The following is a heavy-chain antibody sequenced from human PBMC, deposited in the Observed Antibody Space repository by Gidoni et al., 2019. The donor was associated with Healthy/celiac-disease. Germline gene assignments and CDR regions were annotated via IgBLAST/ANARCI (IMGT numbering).Heavy chain of an antibody. CDR1: GGTFSSYA. D-gene: IGHD6-19*01. CDR3: ASSPIGGSSGWWGGFDY. V-gene: IGHV1-69*01. Sequence: QVQLVQSGAEVKKPGSSVKVSCKASGGTFSSYAISWVRQAPGQGLEWMGGIIPIFGTANYAQKFQGRVTITADESTSTAYMELSSLRSEDTAVYYCASSPIGGSSGWWGGFDYWGQGTLVTVSS. J-gene: IGHJ4*02. CDR2: IIPIFGTA.